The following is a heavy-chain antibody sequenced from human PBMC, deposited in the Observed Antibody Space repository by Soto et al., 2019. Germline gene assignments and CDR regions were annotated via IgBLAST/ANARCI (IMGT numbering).Heavy chain of an antibody. CDR2: IGTSTTP. J-gene: IGHJ4*02. D-gene: IGHD2-15*01. CDR3: AKRAVVGAARHFDY. V-gene: IGHV3-23*01. Sequence: GGSLRLSCAASGFTFSDYAMAWVRQVPGKGLQWVSTIGTSTTPYYPDSVKGRFTIYRDNSKNTLYLQMNSLRAEETAVYYCAKRAVVGAARHFDYWGLGILVTVSS. CDR1: GFTFSDYA.